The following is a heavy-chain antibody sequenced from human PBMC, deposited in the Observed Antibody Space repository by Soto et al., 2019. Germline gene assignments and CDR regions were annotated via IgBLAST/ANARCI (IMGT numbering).Heavy chain of an antibody. CDR1: GFTFSSYS. CDR2: ISSSSSYI. V-gene: IGHV3-21*01. J-gene: IGHJ6*03. D-gene: IGHD4-17*01. Sequence: GGSLRLSCAASGFTFSSYSMNWVRQAPGKGLEWVSSISSSSSYIYYADSVKGRFTISRDNAKNSLYLQMNSLRAEDTAVYYCARVSFTRADYGDYVDRYYYYYMDVWGKGTTVTVSS. CDR3: ARVSFTRADYGDYVDRYYYYYMDV.